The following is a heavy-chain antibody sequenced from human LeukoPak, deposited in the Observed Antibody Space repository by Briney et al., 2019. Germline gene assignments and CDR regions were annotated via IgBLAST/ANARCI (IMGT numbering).Heavy chain of an antibody. CDR3: ARGTPRGPSTHFY. J-gene: IGHJ4*02. V-gene: IGHV3-23*01. CDR1: GFTFSSYG. D-gene: IGHD2-15*01. Sequence: GGSLRLSCAASGFTFSSYGMSWVRQAPGKGLEWVSAISTGGGSTYYAGSVKGRFTISRDNSKNTLYLQMNSLRVEDTAVYYCARGTPRGPSTHFYWGQGTLVTVSS. CDR2: ISTGGGST.